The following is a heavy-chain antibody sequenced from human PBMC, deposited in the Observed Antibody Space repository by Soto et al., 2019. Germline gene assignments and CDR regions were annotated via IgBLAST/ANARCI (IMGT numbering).Heavy chain of an antibody. V-gene: IGHV1-69*13. CDR1: GGTFSSYA. CDR2: IIPTFGTA. D-gene: IGHD6-13*01. Sequence: ASVKVSCKASGGTFSSYAISWVRQAPGQGLEWMGGIIPTFGTANYEQKFQGRVTGTADESTSTAYMELSSLRAEETAVYYCARVVAAGTTAGYWFDPWGQGTLVTVSS. J-gene: IGHJ5*02. CDR3: ARVVAAGTTAGYWFDP.